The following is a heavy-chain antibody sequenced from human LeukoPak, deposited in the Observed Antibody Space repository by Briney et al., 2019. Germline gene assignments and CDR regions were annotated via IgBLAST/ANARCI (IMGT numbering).Heavy chain of an antibody. Sequence: EGSLRLFCAASGFTTTSNWMSWVRQAPGNVLEWMANIKQAGSEKYYVVAVKGGFTISRDTAKNSLYLQRNSLRAEDTAVYYCARGQTTVTNWGQGTLVTVSS. CDR3: ARGQTTVTN. CDR1: GFTTTSNW. V-gene: IGHV3-7*03. D-gene: IGHD4-17*01. CDR2: IKQAGSEK. J-gene: IGHJ4*02.